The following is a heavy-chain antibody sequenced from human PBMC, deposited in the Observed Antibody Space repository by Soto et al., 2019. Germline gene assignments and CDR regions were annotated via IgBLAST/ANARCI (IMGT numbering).Heavy chain of an antibody. V-gene: IGHV4-31*03. D-gene: IGHD3-22*01. CDR3: ARRRYYDSDGYYYFFDH. CDR1: GGSISSGGYY. CDR2: IYYSGST. J-gene: IGHJ4*02. Sequence: SETLSLTCTVSGGSISSGGYYWSWIRQHPGKGLEWIGYIYYSGSTYYNPSLKSRVTISVDTSKNQFSLKLSSVTAADTAVYYCARRRYYDSDGYYYFFDHWGQRTLVTASS.